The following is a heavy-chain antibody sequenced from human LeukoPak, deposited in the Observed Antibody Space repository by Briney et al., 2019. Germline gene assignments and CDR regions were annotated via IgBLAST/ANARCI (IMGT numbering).Heavy chain of an antibody. CDR2: IWHDGSNK. J-gene: IGHJ6*02. CDR1: GFTFSSYA. Sequence: GGSLRLSCAASGFTFSSYAMHWARQASGKGLEWVAVIWHDGSNKYYAASVKGRFTVSRDNSKNTLYLQINSLRAEDTAVYYCARERVTGTSYYYYYGMDVWGQGTTVTVSS. V-gene: IGHV3-33*01. CDR3: ARERVTGTSYYYYYGMDV. D-gene: IGHD6-19*01.